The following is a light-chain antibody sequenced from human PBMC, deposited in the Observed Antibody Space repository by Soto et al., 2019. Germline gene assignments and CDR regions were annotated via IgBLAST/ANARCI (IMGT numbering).Light chain of an antibody. CDR3: EAWDDSLSGHV. CDR1: RSNIGNNY. Sequence: QSVLTQPPSASGTPGQTVTTSCSGSRSNIGNNYVCWYQQLPGAAPKLLIYRNTQQPSGVPDRFSGSKSGTAASLAISGLRSEDEADYFCEAWDDSLSGHVFGTGTKVTVL. CDR2: RNT. V-gene: IGLV1-47*01. J-gene: IGLJ1*01.